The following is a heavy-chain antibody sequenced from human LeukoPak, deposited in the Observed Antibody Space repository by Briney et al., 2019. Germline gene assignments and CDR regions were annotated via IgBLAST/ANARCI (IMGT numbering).Heavy chain of an antibody. V-gene: IGHV4-34*01. CDR1: GGSFSGYY. Sequence: SETLSLTCAVYGGSFSGYYWSWIRQPPGKGLQWIGEINHSGSTNYNPSLKSRVTISVDTSKNQFSLKLSSVTAADTAVYYCARSRLLWFRELLYDYWGQGTLVTVSS. J-gene: IGHJ4*02. CDR3: ARSRLLWFRELLYDY. CDR2: INHSGST. D-gene: IGHD3-10*01.